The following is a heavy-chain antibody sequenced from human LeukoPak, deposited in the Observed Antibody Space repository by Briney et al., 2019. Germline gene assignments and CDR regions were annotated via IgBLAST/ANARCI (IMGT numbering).Heavy chain of an antibody. CDR1: GFTFSSYG. J-gene: IGHJ4*02. D-gene: IGHD6-19*01. V-gene: IGHV3-30*18. CDR3: AKNLEAVAGTFDY. Sequence: GGSLRLSCATSGFTFSSYGMHWVRQAPGKGLEWVAVISYDGSNKYYADSVKGRFTISRDNSKNTLYLQMNSLRAEDTAVYYCAKNLEAVAGTFDYWGQGTLVTVSS. CDR2: ISYDGSNK.